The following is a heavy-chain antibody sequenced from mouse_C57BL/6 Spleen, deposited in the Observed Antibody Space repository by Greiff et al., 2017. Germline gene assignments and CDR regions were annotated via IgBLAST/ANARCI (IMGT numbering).Heavy chain of an antibody. J-gene: IGHJ3*01. CDR2: IYPGDGDT. CDR1: GYAFSSYW. Sequence: QVQLQQSGAELVKPGASVKISCKASGYAFSSYWMNWVKQRPGKGLEWIGQIYPGDGDTNYNGKFKGKATLTADKSSSTAYMQLSSLTSEDSAVYLGASGRGYCGSSFFAYWGQGTLVTVSA. V-gene: IGHV1-80*01. CDR3: ASGRGYCGSSFFAY. D-gene: IGHD1-1*01.